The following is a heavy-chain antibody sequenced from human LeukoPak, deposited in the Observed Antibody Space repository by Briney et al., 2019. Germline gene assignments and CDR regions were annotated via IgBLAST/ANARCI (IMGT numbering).Heavy chain of an antibody. CDR3: VKDGVATALIVVVTLFDY. Sequence: GGSLRLSCSASGFTFSSYAVHWVRQAPGKGLEYVSAISSNGGSTYYADSVKGRFTISRDNSKNTLYLQMSSLRAEDTAVYYCVKDGVATALIVVVTLFDYWGQGTLVTVSS. CDR1: GFTFSSYA. D-gene: IGHD3-22*01. CDR2: ISSNGGST. V-gene: IGHV3-64D*09. J-gene: IGHJ4*02.